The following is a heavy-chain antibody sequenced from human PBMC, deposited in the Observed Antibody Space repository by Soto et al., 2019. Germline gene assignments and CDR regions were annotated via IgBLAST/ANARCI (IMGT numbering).Heavy chain of an antibody. CDR2: ISGSGGST. Sequence: GGSLRLSCAASGFTFSSYAMSWVRQAPGKGLVWVSVISGSGGSTYYADSVKGRFTISRDNSKNTLYLQMNSLRAEDTAVYYCAKAGSRTFDYYYYGMDVWGQGTTVTVSS. CDR1: GFTFSSYA. D-gene: IGHD7-27*01. CDR3: AKAGSRTFDYYYYGMDV. J-gene: IGHJ6*02. V-gene: IGHV3-23*01.